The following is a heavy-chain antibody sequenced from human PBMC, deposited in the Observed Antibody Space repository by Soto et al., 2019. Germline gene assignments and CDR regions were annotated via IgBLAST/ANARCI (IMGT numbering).Heavy chain of an antibody. CDR2: ISYDGSNK. CDR1: GFTFSSYG. J-gene: IGHJ4*02. CDR3: AKEMVPGVFHSYYFEY. Sequence: QVQLVESGGGVVQPGRSLRLSCAASGFTFSSYGMHWVRQAPGKGLEWVAVISYDGSNKYYADSVKGRFTISRDNSTNALYLQMNSLRAEDTAVYYCAKEMVPGVFHSYYFEYWGQGTLVTVSS. V-gene: IGHV3-30*18. D-gene: IGHD3-10*01.